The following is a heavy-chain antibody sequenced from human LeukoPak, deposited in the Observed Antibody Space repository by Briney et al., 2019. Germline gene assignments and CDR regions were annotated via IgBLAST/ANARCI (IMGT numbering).Heavy chain of an antibody. J-gene: IGHJ4*02. CDR2: IYYSGST. D-gene: IGHD1-26*01. CDR3: AREVGESEGRFDY. CDR1: GGSISSYY. Sequence: PSETLSLTCTVSGGSISSYYWSWIRQPPGKGLEWIGYIYYSGSTNYNPSLKSRVTISVDTSKNQFSLKLSSVTAADTAVYYCAREVGESEGRFDYWGQGTLVTVSS. V-gene: IGHV4-59*12.